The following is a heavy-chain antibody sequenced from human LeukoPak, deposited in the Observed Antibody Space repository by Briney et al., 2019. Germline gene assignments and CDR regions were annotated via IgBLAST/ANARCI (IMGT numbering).Heavy chain of an antibody. CDR1: GYTFTSYG. CDR3: ARYPLSYSGNWHYYFDY. J-gene: IGHJ4*02. CDR2: ISAYNGNT. Sequence: ASVKVSCKASGYTFTSYGISWVRQAPGQGLEWMGWISAYNGNTNYAQNLQDRVFMNTDTSTTTAYMELRSLRSDDTAVYYRARYPLSYSGNWHYYFDYWGQGTLVTVSS. V-gene: IGHV1-18*04. D-gene: IGHD6-13*01.